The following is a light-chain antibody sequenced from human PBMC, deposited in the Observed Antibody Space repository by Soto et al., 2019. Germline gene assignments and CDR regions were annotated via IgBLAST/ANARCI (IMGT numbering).Light chain of an antibody. J-gene: IGKJ1*01. CDR2: KAS. CDR3: QQYHTWWT. CDR1: QSISSW. V-gene: IGKV1-5*03. Sequence: DIQMTQSPSTLSASVGDRVTITCRASQSISSWLAWYQQKPGKAPKLLIYKASSLESGVPSRFSGSGSGTEFTLTISSLQPDDCATYYCQQYHTWWTFGQGTKVEI.